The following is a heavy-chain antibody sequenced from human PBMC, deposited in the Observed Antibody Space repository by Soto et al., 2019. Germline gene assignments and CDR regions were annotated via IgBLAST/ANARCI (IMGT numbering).Heavy chain of an antibody. J-gene: IGHJ6*02. CDR3: ARDPRGYTYGVGYYHSGMDV. CDR2: IRSKANSYAT. D-gene: IGHD5-18*01. V-gene: IGHV3-73*01. Sequence: GGSLRLSCAASGFTFSGSAMHWVRQASGKGLEWVGRIRSKANSYATAYAASVKGRLTISRDDSKNTAYLQMNSLKTEDTAVYYCARDPRGYTYGVGYYHSGMDVWGQGTTVTVSS. CDR1: GFTFSGSA.